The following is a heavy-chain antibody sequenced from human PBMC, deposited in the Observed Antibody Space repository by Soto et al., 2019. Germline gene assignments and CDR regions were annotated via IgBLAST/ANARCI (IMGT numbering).Heavy chain of an antibody. J-gene: IGHJ6*03. CDR1: GGSISSSSYY. CDR2: IYYSGST. Sequence: SETLSLTCTVSGGSISSSSYYWGWIRQPPGKGLEWIGSIYYSGSTYYNPSLKSRVTISVDTSKNQFSLKLSSVTAADTAVYYCARSSSSHNYYYMDVRGKGTTVTVSS. V-gene: IGHV4-39*01. CDR3: ARSSSSHNYYYMDV. D-gene: IGHD6-6*01.